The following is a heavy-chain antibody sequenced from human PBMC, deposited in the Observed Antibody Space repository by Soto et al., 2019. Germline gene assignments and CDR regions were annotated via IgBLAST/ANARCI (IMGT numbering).Heavy chain of an antibody. CDR3: ARDAPGAAPY. D-gene: IGHD6-13*01. J-gene: IGHJ4*02. CDR2: INYRGTT. CDR1: GGPIINGDTY. Sequence: QVQLQESGPGLVKPSQTLSLTCTVSGGPIINGDTYLNWIRQHPEKGLEWMGYINYRGTTNYHPALKSRMLISIDTSKNQFSLRLTSVTAAATAVYFCARDAPGAAPYWGQGPLVTVSS. V-gene: IGHV4-31*03.